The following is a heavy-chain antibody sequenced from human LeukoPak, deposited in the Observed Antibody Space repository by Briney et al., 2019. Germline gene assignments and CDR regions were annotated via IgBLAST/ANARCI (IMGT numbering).Heavy chain of an antibody. CDR3: AKVVVAGTHYFDH. D-gene: IGHD6-19*01. Sequence: GGSLRLSCAASGFTFSRYGMHWVRQAPGKGLEWVAVISTDGSQKFYTDSVQGRFTVSRDNAKSTLSLQMNGLRADDSAVYYCAKVVVAGTHYFDHWGQGTLVTVSP. CDR1: GFTFSRYG. CDR2: ISTDGSQK. J-gene: IGHJ4*02. V-gene: IGHV3-30*18.